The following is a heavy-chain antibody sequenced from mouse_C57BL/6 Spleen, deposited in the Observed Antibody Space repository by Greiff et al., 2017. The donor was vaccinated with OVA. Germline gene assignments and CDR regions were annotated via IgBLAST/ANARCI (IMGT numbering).Heavy chain of an antibody. D-gene: IGHD2-12*01. CDR3: VRGRERRDWYFDV. J-gene: IGHJ1*03. CDR1: GYTFTSYG. V-gene: IGHV1-81*01. Sequence: QVQLQQSGAELARPGASVKLSCKASGYTFTSYGISWVKQRTGQGLEWIGEIYPRSGNTYYNEKFKGKATLTADKSSSTEYMELRSLTSEYSAVYFCVRGRERRDWYFDVWGTGTTVTVSS. CDR2: IYPRSGNT.